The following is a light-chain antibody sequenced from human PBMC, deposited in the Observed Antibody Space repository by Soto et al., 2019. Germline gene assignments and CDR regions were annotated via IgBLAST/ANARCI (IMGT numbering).Light chain of an antibody. Sequence: DIQMTQSPSSVSASIGDTVTITCRASQHISSYLNWFQQRPGKAPKLLVSAASTLQSGVPSRFSGDRSGTDFTLTISSLQPEDFATYFCQQSYSARLSFGGGTNLEIK. CDR1: QHISSY. V-gene: IGKV1-39*01. J-gene: IGKJ4*01. CDR3: QQSYSARLS. CDR2: AAS.